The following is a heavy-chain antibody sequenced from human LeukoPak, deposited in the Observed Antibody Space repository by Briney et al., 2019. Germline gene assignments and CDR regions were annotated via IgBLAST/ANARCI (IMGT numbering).Heavy chain of an antibody. V-gene: IGHV4-59*01. CDR1: GGSISSYY. J-gene: IGHJ6*02. CDR2: IYYSGST. D-gene: IGHD3-3*01. CDR3: ARGRSNYYDFWRCDYYYYYGMDV. Sequence: SETLSLTCTVSGGSISSYYWSWIRQPPGKGLEWIGYIYYSGSTNYNPSLKSRVTISVDTSKNQFSLKLSSVTAADTAVYYCARGRSNYYDFWRCDYYYYYGMDVWGQGTTVTVSS.